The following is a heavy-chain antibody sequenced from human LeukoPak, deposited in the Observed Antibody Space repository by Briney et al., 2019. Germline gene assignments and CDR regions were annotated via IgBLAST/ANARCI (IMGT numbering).Heavy chain of an antibody. J-gene: IGHJ4*02. Sequence: GGSLRLSCAASGFTFSYYGFHWVRQAPGKGLEWVAFIRYDGNDKFYAQSVKGRFTISRDNAKNSLYLQMNSLRAEDTAVYYCARDLMGIAYRGAFYYWGQGTLVTVPS. D-gene: IGHD6-13*01. V-gene: IGHV3-30*02. CDR1: GFTFSYYG. CDR2: IRYDGNDK. CDR3: ARDLMGIAYRGAFYY.